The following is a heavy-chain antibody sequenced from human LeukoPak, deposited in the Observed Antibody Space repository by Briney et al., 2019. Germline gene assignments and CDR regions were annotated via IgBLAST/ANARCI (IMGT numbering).Heavy chain of an antibody. CDR1: GGSISSSSYY. V-gene: IGHV4-39*01. D-gene: IGHD6-19*01. CDR3: ARHRTGSSGGYGGPYYFDY. Sequence: SETLSLTCTVSGGSISSSSYYWGWIRQPPGKGLEWIGSIYYSGSTYYNPSLKSRVTISVDTSKNQFSLKLSSVTAADTAVYYCARHRTGSSGGYGGPYYFDYWGQGTLVTVSS. J-gene: IGHJ4*02. CDR2: IYYSGST.